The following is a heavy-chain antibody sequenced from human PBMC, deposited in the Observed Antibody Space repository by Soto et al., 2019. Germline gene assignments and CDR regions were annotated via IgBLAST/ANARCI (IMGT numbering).Heavy chain of an antibody. D-gene: IGHD3-16*01. J-gene: IGHJ5*02. CDR2: ITSSGGNA. CDR1: GFSFKDYY. V-gene: IGHV3-11*01. CDR3: ARDIYTNYLNYFDL. Sequence: PGGSLRLSCAASGFSFKDYYMTWMRQTPEKGLEWISTITSSGGNAYYAASVKGRVTISRDNAHNSLYPQMSGLRAEDTALYYCARDIYTNYLNYFDLWGQGTLVTVSS.